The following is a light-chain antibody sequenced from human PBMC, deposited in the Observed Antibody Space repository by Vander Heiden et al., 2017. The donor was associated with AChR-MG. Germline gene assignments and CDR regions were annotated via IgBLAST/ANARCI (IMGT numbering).Light chain of an antibody. CDR2: AAS. Sequence: IQLTQSPSSLSASVGDRVTITCRASQGISSDLAWYQQKPGKAPKLLIYAASTLQSGVPPRFSGSGSGTDFTLTISSLQPEDFATYYCQQLNSYPPITFGHGTKVDIK. CDR1: QGISSD. CDR3: QQLNSYPPIT. V-gene: IGKV1-9*01. J-gene: IGKJ3*01.